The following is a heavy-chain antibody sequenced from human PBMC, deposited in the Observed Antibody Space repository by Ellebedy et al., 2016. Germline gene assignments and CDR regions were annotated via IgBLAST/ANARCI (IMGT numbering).Heavy chain of an antibody. CDR2: ISGSGGST. Sequence: GESLKISXAASGFTFSSYAMSWVRQAPGKGLEWVSAISGSGGSTYYADSVKGRFTISRDNSKNTLYLQMNSLRAEDTAVYYCAKSSGYCSSTSCYFRSGFYYWGQGTLVTVSS. V-gene: IGHV3-23*01. J-gene: IGHJ4*02. CDR3: AKSSGYCSSTSCYFRSGFYY. D-gene: IGHD2-2*01. CDR1: GFTFSSYA.